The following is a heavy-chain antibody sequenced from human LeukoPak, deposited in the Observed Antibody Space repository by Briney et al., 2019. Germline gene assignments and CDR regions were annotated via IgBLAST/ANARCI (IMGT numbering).Heavy chain of an antibody. CDR3: ARDPDCTTASCFDY. D-gene: IGHD2-8*01. V-gene: IGHV3-7*03. Sequence: GGSLRLSCTASGFTFSTNWMAWVRQAPGKGLEWVANIKEDGSETYYVDSVKGRFTISRDNAKNSVYLQMSSLRAEDTAVYYCARDPDCTTASCFDYWGQGTLVTVSS. CDR1: GFTFSTNW. J-gene: IGHJ4*02. CDR2: IKEDGSET.